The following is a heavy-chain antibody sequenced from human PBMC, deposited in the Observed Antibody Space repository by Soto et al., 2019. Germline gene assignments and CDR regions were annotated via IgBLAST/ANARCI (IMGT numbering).Heavy chain of an antibody. CDR3: VKGSDHTDWLIVGDTSGAY. V-gene: IGHV3-23*01. CDR1: GFPFSIYA. J-gene: IGHJ4*02. CDR2: ISGSGGST. D-gene: IGHD1-26*01. Sequence: PGGSLRLSCAASGFPFSIYAMSLVRQSPGKGLEWVSTISGSGGSTYYADSVKGRFTISRDISKNTLYLQMNSLRAEDTAVYYCVKGSDHTDWLIVGDTSGAYSGQGTMVTVSS.